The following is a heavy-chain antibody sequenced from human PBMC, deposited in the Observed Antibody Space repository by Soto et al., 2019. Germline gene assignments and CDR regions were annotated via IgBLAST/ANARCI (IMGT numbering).Heavy chain of an antibody. D-gene: IGHD6-19*01. J-gene: IGHJ4*02. CDR1: GFTFSSYA. CDR3: AKFMGHSSSGSFDY. Sequence: GGSLRLSCAASGFTFSSYAMSWVRQAPGKGLEWVSGISGSGASTYYADSVKGRFTISRDNSKNTLWLQMNSLRAEDTAVYYCAKFMGHSSSGSFDYWGQGTLATVSS. CDR2: ISGSGAST. V-gene: IGHV3-23*01.